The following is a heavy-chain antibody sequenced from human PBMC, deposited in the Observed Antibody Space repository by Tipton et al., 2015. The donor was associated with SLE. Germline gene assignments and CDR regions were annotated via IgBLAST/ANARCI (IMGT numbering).Heavy chain of an antibody. V-gene: IGHV4-59*01. Sequence: LRLSCTVSGASTSSYYWTWIRQPSGKGLEWIGDVHKSGTTNYNPSLKSRVTISLGTSTNQFSLRLSSVTAADTAVYFCTRELLDNFDNSGYGFDIWGQGTMVAVSS. CDR3: TRELLDNFDNSGYGFDI. D-gene: IGHD3-22*01. CDR2: VHKSGTT. J-gene: IGHJ3*02. CDR1: GASTSSYY.